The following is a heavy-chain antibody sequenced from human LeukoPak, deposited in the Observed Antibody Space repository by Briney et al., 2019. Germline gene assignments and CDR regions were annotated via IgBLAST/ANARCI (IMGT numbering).Heavy chain of an antibody. J-gene: IGHJ4*02. CDR1: GFTLSTNA. CDR3: AKDVGKWESLHFFDY. V-gene: IGHV3-23*01. D-gene: IGHD1-26*01. Sequence: GGSLRLSCLTSGFTLSTNAMSWVRQAPGKGLEWISGISGSGASTYYADSVKGRFTISRDDSRNTLYLQMNSLRGDDTVVYYCAKDVGKWESLHFFDYWGQGTLVTVSS. CDR2: ISGSGAST.